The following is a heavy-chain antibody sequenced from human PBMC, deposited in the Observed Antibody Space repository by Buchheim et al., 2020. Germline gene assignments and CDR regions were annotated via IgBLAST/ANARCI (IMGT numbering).Heavy chain of an antibody. CDR3: TRHWGHDFWSGYYSAFDI. CDR1: GFTFSGSA. J-gene: IGHJ3*02. D-gene: IGHD3-3*01. CDR2: IRSKANSYAT. V-gene: IGHV3-73*02. Sequence: EVQLVESGGGLVQPGGSLKLSCAASGFTFSGSAMHWVRQASGKGLEWVGRIRSKANSYATAYAASVKGRFTISRDDSKNTAYLQMNSLKTEDTAVYYCTRHWGHDFWSGYYSAFDIWGQGT.